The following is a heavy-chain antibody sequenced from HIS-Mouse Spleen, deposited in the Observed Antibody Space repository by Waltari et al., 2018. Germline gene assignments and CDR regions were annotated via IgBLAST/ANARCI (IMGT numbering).Heavy chain of an antibody. CDR2: IKQDGSEK. J-gene: IGHJ4*02. V-gene: IGHV3-7*01. CDR1: GFTFSSYW. Sequence: EVQLVESGGGLVQPGGSLRLSCAASGFTFSSYWMSWVRQAPGKGREWVANIKQDGSEKYYVDSVKGRFTISRDNAKNSLYLQMNSLRAEDTAVYYCAREPHYGGNSHFDYWGQGTLVTVSS. CDR3: AREPHYGGNSHFDY. D-gene: IGHD4-17*01.